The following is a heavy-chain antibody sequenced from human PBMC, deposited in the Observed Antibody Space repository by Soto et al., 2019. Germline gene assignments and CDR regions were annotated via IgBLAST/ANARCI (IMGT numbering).Heavy chain of an antibody. D-gene: IGHD4-17*01. Sequence: QVQLVQSGAEVKKPGASVKVSCKASGYTFTSYYMHWVRQAPGQGLEWMGIINPSGGSTSYAQKFQGRVPRTRGTYPSTVSMELSSLRSEDTAVYYCARDLDYGDYVGYYYYGMDVWGQGTTVTVSS. V-gene: IGHV1-46*03. J-gene: IGHJ6*02. CDR3: ARDLDYGDYVGYYYYGMDV. CDR2: INPSGGST. CDR1: GYTFTSYY.